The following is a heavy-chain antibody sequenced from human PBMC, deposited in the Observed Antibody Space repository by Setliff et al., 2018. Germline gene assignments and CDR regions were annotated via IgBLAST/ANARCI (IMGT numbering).Heavy chain of an antibody. J-gene: IGHJ5*02. CDR3: VRVPPTVVIPPGRAFFDP. CDR2: IIPIFGTT. CDR1: GGTFNNYA. Sequence: SVKVSCKASGGTFNNYAISWVRQAPGQGLKWMGGIIPIFGTTKYAQKFQGRVTITADESTSTAYMELSSLRSEDTAVYYCVRVPPTVVIPPGRAFFDPWGQGTLVTVSS. D-gene: IGHD2-2*01. V-gene: IGHV1-69*13.